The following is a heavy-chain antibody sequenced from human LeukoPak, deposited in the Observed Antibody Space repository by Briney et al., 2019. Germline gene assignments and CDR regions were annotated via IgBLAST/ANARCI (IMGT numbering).Heavy chain of an antibody. Sequence: GGSLRLSCAASGFIFSSYGMHWVRQAPGKGLEWVAFIRYDGSNKHYADSVKGRFTISRDNSKNTLYLQMNSLRAEDTAVYYCARDGSSSWDYWGQGTLVTVSS. CDR2: IRYDGSNK. V-gene: IGHV3-30*02. J-gene: IGHJ4*02. CDR3: ARDGSSSWDY. CDR1: GFIFSSYG. D-gene: IGHD6-6*01.